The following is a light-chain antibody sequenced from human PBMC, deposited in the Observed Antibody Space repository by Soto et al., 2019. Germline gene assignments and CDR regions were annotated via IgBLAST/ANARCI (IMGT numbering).Light chain of an antibody. Sequence: QSALTQPPSASGSPGQSVTISCTGTSSDVGGYSYVSWYQQHPGKAPQLIIYGVSKRPSGVPNRFSDSKSGNTASLTVSGLQAEDEADYYCSSYAGSNNLGVFGGGTKVTVL. J-gene: IGLJ2*01. CDR1: SSDVGGYSY. CDR3: SSYAGSNNLGV. V-gene: IGLV2-8*01. CDR2: GVS.